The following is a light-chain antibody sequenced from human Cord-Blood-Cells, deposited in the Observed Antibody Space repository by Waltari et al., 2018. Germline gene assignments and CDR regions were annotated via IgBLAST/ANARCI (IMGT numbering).Light chain of an antibody. CDR3: SSYTSSSTFV. J-gene: IGLJ1*01. CDR2: DVS. CDR1: SSDVGGYTI. V-gene: IGLV2-14*01. Sequence: QSALTQPASVSGSPGQSITISCTGTSSDVGGYTIVSCYQQHPGKAPKLMIYDVSKRPSGVSNRFSGSKSGNTASLTISGLQAEDEADYYCSSYTSSSTFVFGTGTKVTVL.